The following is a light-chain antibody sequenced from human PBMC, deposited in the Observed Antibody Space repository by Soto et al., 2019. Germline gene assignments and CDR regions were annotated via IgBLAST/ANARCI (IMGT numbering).Light chain of an antibody. V-gene: IGLV2-14*01. J-gene: IGLJ1*01. CDR3: NSYSNSTTLYV. Sequence: QSALTQPASVSGPPGQSITISCTGTRSDVGGYNYVSWYQQHPGKAPKLMIYDVSNRPSGVSNRFSGSKSGNTASLTISGLQAEDEADYYCNSYSNSTTLYVFGTGTKVTVL. CDR2: DVS. CDR1: RSDVGGYNY.